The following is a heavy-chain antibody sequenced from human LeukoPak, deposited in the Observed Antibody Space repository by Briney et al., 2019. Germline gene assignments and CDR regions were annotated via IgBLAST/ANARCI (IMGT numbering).Heavy chain of an antibody. D-gene: IGHD6-13*01. Sequence: PGRSLRLSCAASGFTFSGFGMHWVRQAPGKGLEWVAVISYDGSNKYHADSVKGRFTISRDNSKNTLYLQMNSLRAEDTAVYYCVKDSGSLGYSSSWSLINYYYYYGMDVWGQGTTVTVSS. CDR2: ISYDGSNK. V-gene: IGHV3-30*18. CDR1: GFTFSGFG. J-gene: IGHJ6*02. CDR3: VKDSGSLGYSSSWSLINYYYYYGMDV.